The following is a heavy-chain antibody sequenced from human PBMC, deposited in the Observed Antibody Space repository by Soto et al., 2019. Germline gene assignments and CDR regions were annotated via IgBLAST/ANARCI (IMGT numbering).Heavy chain of an antibody. V-gene: IGHV3-30*18. J-gene: IGHJ4*02. CDR1: GFTFSRYG. D-gene: IGHD3-10*02. Sequence: QVQLVESGGGVVQTGRSLRVSCAASGFTFSRYGMHGVRHAPGKWLEWLAVISYDGSNKYYADSVKGRFTISRDKSKHTLYLQMNSLRAEDTAVYYCAQDLFGEFLSTLDYWGQGTLVTVSS. CDR3: AQDLFGEFLSTLDY. CDR2: ISYDGSNK.